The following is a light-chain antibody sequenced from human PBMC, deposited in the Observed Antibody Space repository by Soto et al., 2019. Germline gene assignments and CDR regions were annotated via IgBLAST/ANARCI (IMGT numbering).Light chain of an antibody. CDR3: QQYNDFQYC. V-gene: IGKV1-5*03. J-gene: IGKJ2*03. CDR1: QNIGSW. CDR2: KAT. Sequence: DIQMTQSPSTLSASVGDGVTITCRASQNIGSWLAWYQQKPGEAPKLLISKATNLQSGVPSRFSGSGSGTDFSLTIRSQQPVDSATYCCQQYNDFQYCFGAGIKLDI.